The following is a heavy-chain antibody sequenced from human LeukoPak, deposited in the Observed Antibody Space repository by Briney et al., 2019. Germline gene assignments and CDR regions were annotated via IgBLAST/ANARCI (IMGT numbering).Heavy chain of an antibody. CDR3: AKDLGSYYVSDY. CDR1: GYTVSSYA. D-gene: IGHD1-26*01. V-gene: IGHV3-23*01. Sequence: GGSLRISCAASGYTVSSYAMSWVRQAPGKGLEWVSAISGSGGSTYYADSVKGRFTISRDNSKNTLYLQMNSLRAEDTAVYYCAKDLGSYYVSDYWGQGTLVTVSS. J-gene: IGHJ4*02. CDR2: ISGSGGST.